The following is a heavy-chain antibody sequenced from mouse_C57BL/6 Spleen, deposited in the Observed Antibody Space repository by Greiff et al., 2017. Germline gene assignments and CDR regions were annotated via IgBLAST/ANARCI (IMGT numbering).Heavy chain of an antibody. V-gene: IGHV10-1*01. CDR1: GFSFNTYA. CDR2: IRSKSNNYAT. CDR3: VRASPYYYGSPWYFDV. D-gene: IGHD1-1*01. Sequence: EVKLVESGGGLVQPKGSLKLSCAASGFSFNTYAMNWVRQAPGKGLEWVARIRSKSNNYATYYADSVKDRFTISRDDSESMLYLQMNNLKTEDTAMYYCVRASPYYYGSPWYFDVWGTGTTVTVSS. J-gene: IGHJ1*03.